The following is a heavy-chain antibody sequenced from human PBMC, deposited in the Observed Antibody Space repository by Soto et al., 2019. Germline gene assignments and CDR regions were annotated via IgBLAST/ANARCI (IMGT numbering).Heavy chain of an antibody. J-gene: IGHJ6*03. Sequence: EVQLLESGGGLVQPGGSLRLSCAASGFTFSSYAMSWVRQAPGKGLEWVSAISGSGGSTYYADSVKGRFTISRDNSKNTLYLQMNSLRAEDTAVYYCAKGYSSSWPSPLDYYYYYMDVWGKGTTVTVSS. CDR2: ISGSGGST. D-gene: IGHD6-13*01. CDR1: GFTFSSYA. V-gene: IGHV3-23*01. CDR3: AKGYSSSWPSPLDYYYYYMDV.